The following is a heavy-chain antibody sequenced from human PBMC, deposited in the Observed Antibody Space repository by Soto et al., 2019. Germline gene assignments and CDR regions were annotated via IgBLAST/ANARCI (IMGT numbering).Heavy chain of an antibody. CDR2: SGGSDLST. J-gene: IGHJ4*02. Sequence: EVQLLESGGGLVQPGGSLRLSCAVSGLTFSRLDLSWVRQPPGKGLEWVSASGGSDLSTHYVDSVKGRFTISRDSSKNTLYLQMNSLSAEDSAVYYCVTHPWNYWGQGTLVTVSS. D-gene: IGHD1-1*01. V-gene: IGHV3-23*01. CDR1: GLTFSRLD. CDR3: VTHPWNY.